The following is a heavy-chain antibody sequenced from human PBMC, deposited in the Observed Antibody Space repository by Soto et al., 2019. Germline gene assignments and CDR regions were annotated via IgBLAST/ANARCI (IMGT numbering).Heavy chain of an antibody. D-gene: IGHD3-22*01. J-gene: IGHJ3*02. CDR2: IKPDGSEK. CDR1: GFTVSKNY. Sequence: GGSLRLSCVASGFTVSKNYMSWVRQAPGKGLEWVANIKPDGSEKWYVDSVKGRFTISRDNAKNSLYLQMNSLRANDTAVYYCARGDYYDTSGPFSDAFDIWGQGTMVTVSS. CDR3: ARGDYYDTSGPFSDAFDI. V-gene: IGHV3-7*04.